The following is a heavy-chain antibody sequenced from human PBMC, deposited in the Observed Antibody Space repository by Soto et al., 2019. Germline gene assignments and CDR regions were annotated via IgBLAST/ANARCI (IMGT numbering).Heavy chain of an antibody. CDR3: ESSLYGSYGQIDY. D-gene: IGHD1-26*01. Sequence: ETLSLTCTVSGDSISTHYWSWIRQPPGKGLEWIGYIFYSGSTNYNPSLKSRVTISIDTAKNQFSLMLGSVTAADTAVYFCESSLYGSYGQIDYWRQLYLVTVSS. CDR2: IFYSGST. V-gene: IGHV4-59*08. CDR1: GDSISTHY. J-gene: IGHJ4*02.